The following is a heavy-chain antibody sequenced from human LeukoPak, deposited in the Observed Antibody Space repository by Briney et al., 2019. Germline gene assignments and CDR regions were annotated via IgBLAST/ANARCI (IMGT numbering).Heavy chain of an antibody. D-gene: IGHD3-16*02. CDR1: GYTFTSYG. V-gene: IGHV1-18*01. CDR2: ISAYNGNT. J-gene: IGHJ4*02. Sequence: ASVKVSCKASGYTFTSYGISWVRQAPEQGLKWMGWISAYNGNTNYAQKLQGRVTMTTDTSTSTAYMELRSLRSDDTAVYYCARAQDYDYVWGSYRYFDYWGQGTLVTVSS. CDR3: ARAQDYDYVWGSYRYFDY.